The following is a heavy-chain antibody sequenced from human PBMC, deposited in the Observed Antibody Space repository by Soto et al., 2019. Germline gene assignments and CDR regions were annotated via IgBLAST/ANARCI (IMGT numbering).Heavy chain of an antibody. CDR3: AKHRGSPKRVDP. V-gene: IGHV3-23*01. Sequence: SLSRSCAASALHFSSYAMSGGRQAPGKGLEWVSAISGSGGSTYYADSVKGRLTISRDNSKNTLYLQMNSLRAEDTAVYYCAKHRGSPKRVDPWGQGTLVTLS. D-gene: IGHD6-6*01. J-gene: IGHJ5*02. CDR2: ISGSGGST. CDR1: ALHFSSYA.